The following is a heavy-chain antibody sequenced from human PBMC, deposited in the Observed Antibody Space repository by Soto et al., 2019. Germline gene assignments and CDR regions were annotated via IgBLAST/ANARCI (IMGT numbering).Heavy chain of an antibody. CDR3: LKDAPNGSIDD. J-gene: IGHJ4*02. V-gene: IGHV3-9*01. CDR1: GFRFEQYV. D-gene: IGHD3-10*01. CDR2: VSPTGDTV. Sequence: VQVVASGGGLVQPVRSLRLSCAVSGFRFEQYVMHCVRQPPGKGLECVSTVSPTGDTVAYADSVEGRFTVSRDNAKNSLYLQMNSLKGDDTAFYYCLKDAPNGSIDDWGQGTLVTVSS.